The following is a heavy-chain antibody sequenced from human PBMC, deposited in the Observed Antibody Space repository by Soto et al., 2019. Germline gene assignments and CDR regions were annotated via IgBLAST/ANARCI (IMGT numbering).Heavy chain of an antibody. V-gene: IGHV4-59*01. Sequence: QVQLQESGPGLVKPSETLSLTCSVSGDSMNKYYWSWIRQPPGKGLEWIGYIYYSGTTDYNPSLKSRVTISVDTSKNLFSLKLNAVTAADTAVYYCARYGSTFYGCWFDPWGQGILVAVSS. J-gene: IGHJ5*02. CDR1: GDSMNKYY. CDR3: ARYGSTFYGCWFDP. CDR2: IYYSGTT. D-gene: IGHD6-13*01.